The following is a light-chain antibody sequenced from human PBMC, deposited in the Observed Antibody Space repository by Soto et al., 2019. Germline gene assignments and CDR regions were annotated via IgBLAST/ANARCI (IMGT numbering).Light chain of an antibody. J-gene: IGKJ4*01. CDR3: HQRSNWPLT. CDR1: QSVSSN. Sequence: EIVMTQSPATLSVSPGERASLSCRASQSVSSNLAWHQQKPGQAPRILMYDASTRATGIPARFSGSGSGTDFTLTISSLEPEDFAVYYCHQRSNWPLTFGGGTKVDI. CDR2: DAS. V-gene: IGKV3-11*01.